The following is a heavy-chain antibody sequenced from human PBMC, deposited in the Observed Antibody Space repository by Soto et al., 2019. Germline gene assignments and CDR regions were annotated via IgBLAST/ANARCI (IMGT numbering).Heavy chain of an antibody. D-gene: IGHD6-19*01. CDR1: GFTFRSYA. CDR3: AKDTAVSGTFVVTFDS. Sequence: EVQLVESGGGLVQPGGSLRLSCAASGFTFRSYAMSWVRQAPGKGLEWVSSISGSGGSAFHVDSVKGRFTISRDNSKNTLQLQMNSLRADDTAIYYCAKDTAVSGTFVVTFDSWGQGSLVTVSS. CDR2: ISGSGGSA. V-gene: IGHV3-23*04. J-gene: IGHJ4*02.